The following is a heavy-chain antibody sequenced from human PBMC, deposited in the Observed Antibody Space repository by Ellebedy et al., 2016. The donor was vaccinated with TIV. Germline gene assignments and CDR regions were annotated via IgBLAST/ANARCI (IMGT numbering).Heavy chain of an antibody. CDR3: ARHRSSGWYTFDY. V-gene: IGHV3-48*04. CDR2: ISSSSSTI. D-gene: IGHD6-19*01. Sequence: GGSLRLSCAASGFTFSSYSMNWVRQAPGKGLEWVSFISSSSSTIYYADSVKGRFTISRDNAKNSLYLQMNSLRAEDTAVYYCARHRSSGWYTFDYWGQGTLVTVSS. J-gene: IGHJ4*02. CDR1: GFTFSSYS.